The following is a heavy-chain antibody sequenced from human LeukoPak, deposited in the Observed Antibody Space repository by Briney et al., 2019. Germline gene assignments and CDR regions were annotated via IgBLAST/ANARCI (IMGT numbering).Heavy chain of an antibody. D-gene: IGHD1-26*01. J-gene: IGHJ4*02. V-gene: IGHV4-59*01. CDR3: ARGRATADY. CDR2: IYYSGST. CDR1: GGSTSSYY. Sequence: SETLSLTCTVSGGSTSSYYWSWIRQPPGKGLEWIGYIYYSGSTNYNPSLKSRVTISVDTSKNQFSLKLSSVTAADTAVYYCARGRATADYWGQGTLVTVSS.